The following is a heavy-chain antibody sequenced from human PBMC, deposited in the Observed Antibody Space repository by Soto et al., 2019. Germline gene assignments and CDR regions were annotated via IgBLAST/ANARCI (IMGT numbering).Heavy chain of an antibody. V-gene: IGHV5-10-1*01. Sequence: GESLKISCKGSGFSFTNYWISWVRQMPGKGLEWMGNIDPVDSYANYSPSFQGHVTFSVDTSISTAYLQWSSLKASETAMYFCARIESIARNWFDPWGQGNLVTVSS. CDR1: GFSFTNYW. J-gene: IGHJ5*02. CDR3: ARIESIARNWFDP. D-gene: IGHD6-13*01. CDR2: IDPVDSYA.